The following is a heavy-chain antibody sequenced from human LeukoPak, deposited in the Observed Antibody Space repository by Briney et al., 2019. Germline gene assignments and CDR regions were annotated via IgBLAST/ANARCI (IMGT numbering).Heavy chain of an antibody. CDR1: GFTFSSYA. D-gene: IGHD1-26*01. V-gene: IGHV3-30-3*01. J-gene: IGHJ4*02. CDR2: ISYDGSNK. CDR3: ARDGGGSSTYSPGFDY. Sequence: PGGSLRLSCAASGFTFSSYAMHWVRQAPGKGLEGVAVISYDGSNKYYADSVKGRFTISRDNSKNTLYLQMNSLRAEDTAVYYCARDGGGSSTYSPGFDYWGQGTLVTVSS.